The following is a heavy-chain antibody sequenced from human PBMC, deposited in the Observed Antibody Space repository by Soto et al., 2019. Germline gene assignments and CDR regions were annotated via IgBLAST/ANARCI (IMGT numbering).Heavy chain of an antibody. J-gene: IGHJ4*02. V-gene: IGHV3-23*01. CDR2: ISGSDGST. CDR1: GFTLSNYG. D-gene: IGHD3-22*01. CDR3: AKDTYYD. Sequence: EVQLLQSEGNLVQPGGSLRLSCAASGFTLSNYGMNWVRQAPGKGLEWVSGISGSDGSTYYADSVKGRFTISRDNSKNTLYLQMNTLRAEDTAVYYCAKDTYYDWGQGTLVTVSS.